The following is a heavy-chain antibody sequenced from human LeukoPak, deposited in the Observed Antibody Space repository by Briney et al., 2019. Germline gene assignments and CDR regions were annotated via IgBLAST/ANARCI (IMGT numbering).Heavy chain of an antibody. V-gene: IGHV1-18*01. Sequence: ASVKVSCKATSRISWVRQAPGQGLERMGGIGTYGGDTYYAQKFQGRITVTTDTSTSTVYMELRNLRSDDTAVYYCARDLWNFYDDSGYNRDFDSWGQGTLVTVSS. CDR3: ARDLWNFYDDSGYNRDFDS. CDR2: IGTYGGDT. J-gene: IGHJ5*01. CDR1: TSR. D-gene: IGHD3-22*01.